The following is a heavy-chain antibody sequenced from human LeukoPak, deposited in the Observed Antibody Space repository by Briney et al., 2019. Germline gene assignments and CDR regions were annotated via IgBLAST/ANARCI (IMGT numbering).Heavy chain of an antibody. CDR1: GGSISSSGYY. CDR3: ARNASDSGTSYFDY. CDR2: YSGDT. V-gene: IGHV4-39*01. J-gene: IGHJ4*02. D-gene: IGHD1-26*01. Sequence: SETLSLTCGVSGGSISSSGYYWGWIRQPPGKGLEWIGSYSGDTYYNPSLKSRVTISVDTSENQFSLKLDSVTAADTAVYYCARNASDSGTSYFDYWGQGTLVTVSS.